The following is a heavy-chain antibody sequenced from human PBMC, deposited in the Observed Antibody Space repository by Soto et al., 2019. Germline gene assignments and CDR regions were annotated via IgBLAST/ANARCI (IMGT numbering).Heavy chain of an antibody. V-gene: IGHV3-23*01. CDR2: IRGNGGST. J-gene: IGHJ6*02. CDR3: AKDTGHYYYGMDV. Sequence: GGSLRLSCAASGFTFSSYAMRWVRQVPGKGLEWVSDIRGNGGSTNCADSVKGRFTITRDNSKNTLYLQMNSLRPEDTAVYYCAKDTGHYYYGMDVWGQGTTVTVSS. CDR1: GFTFSSYA. D-gene: IGHD3-10*01.